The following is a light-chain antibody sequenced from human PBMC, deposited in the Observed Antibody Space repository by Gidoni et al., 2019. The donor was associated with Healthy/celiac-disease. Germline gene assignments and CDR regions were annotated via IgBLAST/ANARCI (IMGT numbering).Light chain of an antibody. J-gene: IGKJ3*01. V-gene: IGKV1-12*01. CDR3: QQANSFPRVT. CDR1: QGISSR. CDR2: AAS. Sequence: DIQMTQSPSSVSASVGDIVTITCRASQGISSRLAWYPQKPGNAPKLLIYAASSLQSGVPSRFSGSGSWTDFTLTISNLQPEYFATYYCQQANSFPRVTFGHXTKVDIK.